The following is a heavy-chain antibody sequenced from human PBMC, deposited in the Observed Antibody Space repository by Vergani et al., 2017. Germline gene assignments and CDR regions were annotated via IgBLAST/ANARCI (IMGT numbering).Heavy chain of an antibody. J-gene: IGHJ4*02. V-gene: IGHV4-34*01. CDR2: VNHGGST. CDR3: GSIRRAPTRRNPPPDY. Sequence: QVQLQEWGAGLLKTSETLSLTCGVSGGSLSDYYWSWIRQAPGMGLEWIGEVNHGGSTNYNPSLKRLVSISVDTSKNPFSLQLTSVTAADSALYFCGSIRRAPTRRNPPPDYWGQGILVTVSS. CDR1: GGSLSDYY.